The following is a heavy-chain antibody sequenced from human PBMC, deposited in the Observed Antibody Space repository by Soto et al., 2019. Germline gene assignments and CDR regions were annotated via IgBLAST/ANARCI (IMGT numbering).Heavy chain of an antibody. CDR3: AHRGYKYGPLFDY. CDR1: GFSVSTTGMG. Sequence: SGPTLVNPTETLTLTCTFSGFSVSTTGMGVGWIRQPPGKALEWLALIFWSDDKRYIPSLESRLTITKGTYNNQVVLTMTNMDPVDTGTYYCAHRGYKYGPLFDYWGQGTLVTVSS. J-gene: IGHJ4*02. D-gene: IGHD5-18*01. V-gene: IGHV2-5*01. CDR2: IFWSDDK.